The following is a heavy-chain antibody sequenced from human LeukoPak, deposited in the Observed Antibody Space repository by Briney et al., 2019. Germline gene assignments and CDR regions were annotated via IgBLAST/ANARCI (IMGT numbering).Heavy chain of an antibody. J-gene: IGHJ5*02. CDR2: INHSGST. CDR3: ASETTAVAGTVNWFDP. D-gene: IGHD6-19*01. CDR1: GGSFSGYY. Sequence: SETLSLTCAVYGGSFSGYYWSWIRQPPGEGLEWIGEINHSGSTNYNPSLKSRVTISVDTSKNQFSLKLSSVTAADTAVYYCASETTAVAGTVNWFDPWGQGTLVTVSS. V-gene: IGHV4-34*01.